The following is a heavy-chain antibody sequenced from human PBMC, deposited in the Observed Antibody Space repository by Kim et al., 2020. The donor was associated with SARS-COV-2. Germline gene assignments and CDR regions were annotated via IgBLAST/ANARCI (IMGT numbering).Heavy chain of an antibody. CDR1: GFTFSTYE. D-gene: IGHD2-2*01. Sequence: GGSLRLSCAASGFTFSTYEMNWVRQAPGKGLEWFSYISTSGSTIYYADSVKGRFTISRDNAKSSLSLQMNSLRAEDTAVYYCARSLYCSSTSCFYGMDV. J-gene: IGHJ6*01. CDR2: ISTSGSTI. CDR3: ARSLYCSSTSCFYGMDV. V-gene: IGHV3-48*03.